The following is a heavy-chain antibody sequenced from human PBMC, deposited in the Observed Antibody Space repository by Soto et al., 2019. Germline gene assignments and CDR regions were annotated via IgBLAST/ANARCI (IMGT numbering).Heavy chain of an antibody. Sequence: PGESLKISCKTSGYSLTSYWIGWVRQRPVKGMEWMGNIYPYDSDTRYSPYFQGHVTISADTSITTAYLQWSGLRASDTALYFCARHLVGSTRGNFDYWGQGTLATVSS. CDR2: IYPYDSDT. CDR1: GYSLTSYW. J-gene: IGHJ4*01. CDR3: ARHLVGSTRGNFDY. D-gene: IGHD2-2*01. V-gene: IGHV5-51*01.